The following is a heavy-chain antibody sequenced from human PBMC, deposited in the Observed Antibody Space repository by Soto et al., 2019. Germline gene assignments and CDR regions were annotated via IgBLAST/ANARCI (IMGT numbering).Heavy chain of an antibody. CDR3: ARNGDYSFWYFDL. V-gene: IGHV3-48*02. CDR1: GFTFSSDS. CDR2: ISSSSSTT. J-gene: IGHJ2*01. D-gene: IGHD4-17*01. Sequence: PGGSLRLSCAASGFTFSSDSMDWVRRAPGKGLEWVSYISSSSSTTYYADSVKGRFTISRDNAKNSLYLQMNSLRDEDTAVYYCARNGDYSFWYFDLWGRGTLVTVSS.